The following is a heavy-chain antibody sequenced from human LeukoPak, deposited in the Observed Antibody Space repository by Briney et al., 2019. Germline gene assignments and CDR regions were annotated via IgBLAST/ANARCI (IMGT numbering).Heavy chain of an antibody. V-gene: IGHV3-53*05. CDR2: IYSGGST. Sequence: GGSLRLSCAASGFTVSSNYMSWVRQAPGKGLEWVSVIYSGGSTYYADSVKGRFTISRDNSKNTLYLQMNSLRAEDTAVYYCAKVSARLDLFDYWGQGTLVTVSS. CDR3: AKVSARLDLFDY. CDR1: GFTVSSNY. D-gene: IGHD3-16*02. J-gene: IGHJ4*02.